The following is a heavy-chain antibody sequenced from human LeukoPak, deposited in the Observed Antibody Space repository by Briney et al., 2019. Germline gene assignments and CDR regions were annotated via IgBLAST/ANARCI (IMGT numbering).Heavy chain of an antibody. Sequence: ASVTVSFKASVYTFTNYGISWVGQAPGQGGEWMGWISAYNGKTNNEHKLQGRVTMTTHTSTSTAYMELRSLRSDDTAVYYCAREKLSVTTGGFFDYWGQGTLVTVSS. CDR3: AREKLSVTTGGFFDY. CDR1: VYTFTNYG. D-gene: IGHD1-14*01. V-gene: IGHV1-18*01. J-gene: IGHJ4*02. CDR2: ISAYNGKT.